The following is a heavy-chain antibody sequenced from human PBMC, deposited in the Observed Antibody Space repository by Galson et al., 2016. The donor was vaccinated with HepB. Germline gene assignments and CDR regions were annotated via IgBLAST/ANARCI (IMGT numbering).Heavy chain of an antibody. CDR1: GFAFSEYG. V-gene: IGHV3-33*01. CDR2: IWSDGRNE. D-gene: IGHD6-13*01. CDR3: ARDRFPSAAVARDFDT. Sequence: SLRLSCAASGFAFSEYGMRWVRQAPGKGLEWVAAIWSDGRNEYYPDPVKGRFTVSRDNSKNTLFLQITSVRAEDTAVSYCARDRFPSAAVARDFDTWGQGTLVAVSS. J-gene: IGHJ5*02.